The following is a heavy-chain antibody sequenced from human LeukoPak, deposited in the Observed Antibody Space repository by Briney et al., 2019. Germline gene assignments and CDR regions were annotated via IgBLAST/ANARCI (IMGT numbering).Heavy chain of an antibody. J-gene: IGHJ4*02. D-gene: IGHD5-12*01. CDR3: AKSSRFYSGYDLDY. V-gene: IGHV3-23*01. CDR2: ISGSGGST. CDR1: GFTFSSYA. Sequence: PGGSLRLSCAASGFTFSSYAMSWVRQAPGKGLEWVSAISGSGGSTYYAASVKGRFTISRDNSKTTLYLQMNSLRAEDTAVYYCAKSSRFYSGYDLDYWGQGTLVTVSS.